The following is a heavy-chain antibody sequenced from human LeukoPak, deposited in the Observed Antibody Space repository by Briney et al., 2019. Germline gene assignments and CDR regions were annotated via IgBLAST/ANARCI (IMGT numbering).Heavy chain of an antibody. CDR1: GFTFSSYE. Sequence: GGSLRLSCAASGFTFSSYEINWVRQAPGKGLEWVSYISSSGSTIYYADSVKGRFTISRDNAKNSLYLQMNSLRAEDTAVYYCARVRIGFDYWGQGTLVTVSS. CDR3: ARVRIGFDY. CDR2: ISSSGSTI. J-gene: IGHJ4*02. V-gene: IGHV3-48*03. D-gene: IGHD2-15*01.